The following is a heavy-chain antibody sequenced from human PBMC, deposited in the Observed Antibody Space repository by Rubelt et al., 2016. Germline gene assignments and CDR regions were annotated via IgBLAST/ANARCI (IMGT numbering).Heavy chain of an antibody. V-gene: IGHV1-18*01. D-gene: IGHD6-13*01. CDR2: ISAYNGNT. CDR3: ARVISGVEYSSSWHFDY. Sequence: QVQLVQSGAEVKKPGASVKVSCKASGYTFTSYGISWVRQAPGQGLEWMGWISAYNGNTNYAQKLQGRGTMTTDTATRTAYMELRSLRSDDTAVYYCARVISGVEYSSSWHFDYWGQGTLVTVSS. J-gene: IGHJ4*02. CDR1: GYTFTSYG.